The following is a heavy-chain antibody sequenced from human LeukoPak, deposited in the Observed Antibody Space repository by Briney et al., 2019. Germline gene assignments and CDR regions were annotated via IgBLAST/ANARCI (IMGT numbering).Heavy chain of an antibody. CDR1: GFTFSSYA. D-gene: IGHD5-12*01. CDR3: ARESSDSGYDFDY. J-gene: IGHJ4*02. V-gene: IGHV3-23*01. Sequence: PGGSLRLSCAASGFTFSSYAMSWVRQAPGKGLEWVSAISGSGGSTHYADSVKGRFTISRDNAKNSLHLQMNSLRAEDTAVYYCARESSDSGYDFDYWGQGTLVTVSS. CDR2: ISGSGGST.